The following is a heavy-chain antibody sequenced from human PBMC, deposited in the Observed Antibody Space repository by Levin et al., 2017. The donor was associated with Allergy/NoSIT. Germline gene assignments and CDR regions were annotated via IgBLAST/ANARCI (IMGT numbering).Heavy chain of an antibody. V-gene: IGHV3-11*01. D-gene: IGHD5-12*01. CDR3: ARVGGYDWVGYFDY. CDR2: ISSSGSTI. J-gene: IGHJ4*02. Sequence: GESLKISCAASGFTFSDYYMSWIRQAPGKGLEWVSYISSSGSTIYYADSVKGRFTISRDNAKNSLYLQMNSLRAEDTAVDYCARVGGYDWVGYFDYWGQGTLVTVSS. CDR1: GFTFSDYY.